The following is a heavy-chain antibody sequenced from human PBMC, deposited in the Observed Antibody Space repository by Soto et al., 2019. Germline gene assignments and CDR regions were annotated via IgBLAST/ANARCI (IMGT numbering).Heavy chain of an antibody. CDR1: GFTFSNYG. V-gene: IGHV3-30*18. CDR2: ISYDGSNK. Sequence: GGSLRLSCAASGFTFSNYGMHWVRQAPGKGLEWVAVISYDGSNKYYADSVKGRFTISRDNSKNTLYLQMNSLRAEDTAVYYCAKERQGSLDYWGQGTLVTVSS. CDR3: AKERQGSLDY. D-gene: IGHD3-10*01. J-gene: IGHJ4*02.